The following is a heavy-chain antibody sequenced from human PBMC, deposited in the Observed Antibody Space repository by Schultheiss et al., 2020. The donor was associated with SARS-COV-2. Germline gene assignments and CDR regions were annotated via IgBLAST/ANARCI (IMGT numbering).Heavy chain of an antibody. V-gene: IGHV4-31*03. Sequence: SETLSLTCTVSGGSISSGGYYWSWIRQHPGKGLEWIGYIYYSGSTYYNPSLKSRVTISVDTSKNQFSLKLSSVTAADTAVYYCARDQRIAAANDAFDIWGQGTMVTVS. CDR1: GGSISSGGYY. J-gene: IGHJ3*02. CDR2: IYYSGST. CDR3: ARDQRIAAANDAFDI. D-gene: IGHD6-13*01.